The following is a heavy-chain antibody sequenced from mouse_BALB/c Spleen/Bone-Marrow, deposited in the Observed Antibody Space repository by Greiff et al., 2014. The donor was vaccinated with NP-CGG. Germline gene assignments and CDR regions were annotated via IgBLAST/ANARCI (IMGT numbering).Heavy chain of an antibody. CDR1: GYTFSNYW. CDR2: IYPGNSDT. Sequence: VQLQESGAVLAKPGASVKMSCKASGYTFSNYWMHWVKQRPGQGLEWIGNIYPGNSDTTYNQKFKGKAKLTAVTSTSTAYMELSSLTNEDSAVYYCTTLARNNFDYWGQGTTLTVSS. CDR3: TTLARNNFDY. J-gene: IGHJ2*01. V-gene: IGHV1-5*01. D-gene: IGHD3-1*01.